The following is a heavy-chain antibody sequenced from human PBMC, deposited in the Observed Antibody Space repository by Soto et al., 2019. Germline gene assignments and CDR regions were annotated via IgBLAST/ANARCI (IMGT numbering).Heavy chain of an antibody. D-gene: IGHD1-26*01. Sequence: GGSLRLSCAASGFTFSSYGMHWVRQAPGKXLEWVAVISYDGSNKYYADSVKGRFTISRDNSKNTLYLQMNSLRAEDTAVYYCAKDVVVGATTGLGDYYYYYGMDVWGQGTTVTVSS. CDR3: AKDVVVGATTGLGDYYYYYGMDV. V-gene: IGHV3-30*18. CDR1: GFTFSSYG. J-gene: IGHJ6*02. CDR2: ISYDGSNK.